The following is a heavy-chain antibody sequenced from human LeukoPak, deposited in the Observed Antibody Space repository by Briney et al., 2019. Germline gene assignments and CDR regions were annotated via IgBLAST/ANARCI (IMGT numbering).Heavy chain of an antibody. J-gene: IGHJ3*02. CDR1: GFTFSSYW. CDR2: IKQDGSEK. V-gene: IGHV3-7*01. D-gene: IGHD3-9*01. CDR3: ARAELRYFDWLSNKAWTDAFDI. Sequence: PGGSLRLSCAASGFTFSSYWMSWVRQAPGKGLEWVANIKQDGSEKYYVDSVKGRFTISRDNAKNSLYLQMNSLRAEDTAVYYCARAELRYFDWLSNKAWTDAFDIWGQGTMVTVSS.